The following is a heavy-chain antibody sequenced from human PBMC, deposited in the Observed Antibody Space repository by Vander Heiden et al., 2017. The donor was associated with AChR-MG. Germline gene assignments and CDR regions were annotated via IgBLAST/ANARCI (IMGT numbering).Heavy chain of an antibody. J-gene: IGHJ6*02. CDR2: ISGEGRNS. Sequence: EVQLVESGGAIVQPGGSLRLSCAASGFNFAEYFMFWVRQAPGKGLEGVSVISGEGRNSFYADSVKGRFTVSRDNNKNTLFLQMNSLRTEDTALYYCARHLVYGSEIGTMDVWGQGTTVTVS. D-gene: IGHD3-10*01. CDR3: ARHLVYGSEIGTMDV. CDR1: GFNFAEYF. V-gene: IGHV3-43*01.